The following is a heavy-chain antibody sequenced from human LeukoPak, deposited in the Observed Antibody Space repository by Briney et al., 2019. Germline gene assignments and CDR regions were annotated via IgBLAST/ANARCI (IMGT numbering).Heavy chain of an antibody. J-gene: IGHJ4*02. V-gene: IGHV4-59*01. CDR2: IYYSGST. D-gene: IGHD4-17*01. Sequence: PSKTLSLTCTVSGGSISSYYWSWIRQPPGKGLEWIGYIYYSGSTNYNPSLKSRVTISVDTSKNQFSLKLSSVTAADTAVYYCARSRLDYGDPYYFDYWGQGTPVTVSS. CDR3: ARSRLDYGDPYYFDY. CDR1: GGSISSYY.